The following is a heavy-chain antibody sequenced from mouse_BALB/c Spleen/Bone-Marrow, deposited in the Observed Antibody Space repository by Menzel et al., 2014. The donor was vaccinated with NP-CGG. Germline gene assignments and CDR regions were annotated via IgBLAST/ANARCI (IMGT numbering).Heavy chain of an antibody. Sequence: EVQLVESGGGLVQPGGSLKLSCAASGFTFSSYGMSWVRRTPDKRLELVASINSNGGSTYYPDSVKGRFTISRDNAKNTLSLQMSSLKSEDTAMYYCARGNYGNYVDYFDYWGQGTTLTVSS. D-gene: IGHD2-1*01. CDR1: GFTFSSYG. CDR2: INSNGGST. CDR3: ARGNYGNYVDYFDY. J-gene: IGHJ2*01. V-gene: IGHV5-6-3*01.